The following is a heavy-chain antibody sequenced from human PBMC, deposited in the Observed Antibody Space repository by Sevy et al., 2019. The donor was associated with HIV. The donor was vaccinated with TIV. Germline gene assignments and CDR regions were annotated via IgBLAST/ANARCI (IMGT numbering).Heavy chain of an antibody. CDR1: GGTFSSYA. D-gene: IGHD3-22*01. CDR2: IIPIFGTA. Sequence: ASVKVSCKASGGTFSSYAISWVRQAPGQGLEWMGRIIPIFGTANYAQKFQGRVTITADESTGTAYMELSSLRSEDTAVYYCARVSPSYDSSGYYYVGAFDIWGQGTMVTVSS. CDR3: ARVSPSYDSSGYYYVGAFDI. J-gene: IGHJ3*02. V-gene: IGHV1-69*13.